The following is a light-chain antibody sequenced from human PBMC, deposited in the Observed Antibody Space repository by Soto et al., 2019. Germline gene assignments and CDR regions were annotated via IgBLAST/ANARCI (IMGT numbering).Light chain of an antibody. Sequence: DIVLTQSPGTLSLSPGDRATLSCRTSRFVSNYYVAWYQQRPGQAPRLLIYAASSRATDIPDRFSGSGSGTDFTLNISRLEPEDVAVYYCQHYADSPPVFTFGPGTKVEI. CDR1: RFVSNYY. V-gene: IGKV3-20*01. J-gene: IGKJ3*01. CDR3: QHYADSPPVFT. CDR2: AAS.